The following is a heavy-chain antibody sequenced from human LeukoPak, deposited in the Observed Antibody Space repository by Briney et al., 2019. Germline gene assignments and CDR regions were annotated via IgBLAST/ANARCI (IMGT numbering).Heavy chain of an antibody. Sequence: ASVKVSCKASGYTFTSYGIGWVRQAPGQGLEWMGWISGSSGHTVYAQHLQGRLTLTTDTSTDTAYMELRSLKSDDTAVYYCARHTGLGWFDPWGQGTLVTVSS. J-gene: IGHJ5*02. V-gene: IGHV1-18*01. CDR3: ARHTGLGWFDP. D-gene: IGHD3/OR15-3a*01. CDR1: GYTFTSYG. CDR2: ISGSSGHT.